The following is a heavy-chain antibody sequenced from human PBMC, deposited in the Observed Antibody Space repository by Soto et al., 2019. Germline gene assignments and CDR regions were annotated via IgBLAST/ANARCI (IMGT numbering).Heavy chain of an antibody. CDR1: GYTFTSYD. CDR3: ARVHMVRGVMSIGY. Sequence: ASVKVSCKASGYTFTSYDINWVRQATGQGLEWMGWINASNGNTEYSQKFQGRVTITRDTSASTAYMELSSLRSEDTAVYYCARVHMVRGVMSIGYWGQGTLVTVSS. J-gene: IGHJ4*02. V-gene: IGHV1-3*01. D-gene: IGHD3-10*01. CDR2: INASNGNT.